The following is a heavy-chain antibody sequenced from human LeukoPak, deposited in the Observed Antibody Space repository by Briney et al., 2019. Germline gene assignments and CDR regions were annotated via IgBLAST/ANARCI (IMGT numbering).Heavy chain of an antibody. V-gene: IGHV1-69*06. Sequence: SVKVSCKTSRGTFSNSGISWVRLAPGQGPEWMGGIIPVFGTPNYAQKFQGRLTITADRSTTTAYMELSTLTSNDPPVYYCARERLARFPYFDYWGQGTLVAASS. D-gene: IGHD3-3*01. CDR3: ARERLARFPYFDY. J-gene: IGHJ4*02. CDR1: RGTFSNSG. CDR2: IIPVFGTP.